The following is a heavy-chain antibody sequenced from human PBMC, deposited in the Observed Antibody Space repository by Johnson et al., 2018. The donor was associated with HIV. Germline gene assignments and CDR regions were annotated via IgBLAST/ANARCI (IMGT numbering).Heavy chain of an antibody. CDR2: INQDGSEK. J-gene: IGHJ3*02. Sequence: EVQLVESGGGLVQPGGSLRLSCAASGFIFSNYWMTWVRQAPGKGLEWVANINQDGSEKYYVGSLNGRFTISRDNAKHSLYLQMDSLRAEDTAVYYCARVGLPRITIFGVFITTDACDIWGQGTMVTVSS. CDR3: ARVGLPRITIFGVFITTDACDI. V-gene: IGHV3-7*02. D-gene: IGHD3-3*01. CDR1: GFIFSNYW.